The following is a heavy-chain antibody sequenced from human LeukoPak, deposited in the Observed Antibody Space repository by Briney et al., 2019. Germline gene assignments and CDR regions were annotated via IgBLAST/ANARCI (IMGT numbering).Heavy chain of an antibody. V-gene: IGHV3-66*01. CDR3: ARAILLTGSEYYFDS. CDR2: IYPNGNT. CDR1: GFTVSSNY. D-gene: IGHD3-9*01. Sequence: GGSLRLSCAAPGFTVSSNYMNWVRQAPGKGLEWVSMIYPNGNTFYTNSVKGRFTMSRDNSKNTDYLQMNSLRPDDTATYYCARAILLTGSEYYFDSWGQGTVVTVSS. J-gene: IGHJ4*02.